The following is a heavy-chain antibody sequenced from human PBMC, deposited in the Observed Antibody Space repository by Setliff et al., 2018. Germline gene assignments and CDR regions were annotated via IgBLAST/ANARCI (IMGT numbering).Heavy chain of an antibody. CDR3: AKDHCGGDCFPRGYGMDV. CDR1: GFTFSSHG. V-gene: IGHV3-33*06. Sequence: GGSRRLSCAASGFTFSSHGMHWVRQAPGKGLEWVAVIWYDGTTKYYADSVKGRFTISRDNSENTLYLQMNSLRAEDTGVYYCAKDHCGGDCFPRGYGMDVWGQGTTVTVSS. D-gene: IGHD2-21*02. CDR2: IWYDGTTK. J-gene: IGHJ6*02.